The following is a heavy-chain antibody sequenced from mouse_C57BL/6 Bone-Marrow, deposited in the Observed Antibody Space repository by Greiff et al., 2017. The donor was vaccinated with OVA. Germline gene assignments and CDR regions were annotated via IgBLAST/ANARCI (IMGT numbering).Heavy chain of an antibody. CDR1: GYTFTSYG. CDR2: IYPRSGNT. CDR3: ANYYGSKAWFDY. V-gene: IGHV1-81*01. D-gene: IGHD1-1*01. Sequence: VQLQQSGAELARPGASVKLSCKASGYTFTSYGISWVKQRTGQGLEWIGEIYPRSGNTYYNEKFKGKATLTADKSSSTAYMELRSLTSEDSAVYFCANYYGSKAWFDYWGQGTTLTVSS. J-gene: IGHJ2*01.